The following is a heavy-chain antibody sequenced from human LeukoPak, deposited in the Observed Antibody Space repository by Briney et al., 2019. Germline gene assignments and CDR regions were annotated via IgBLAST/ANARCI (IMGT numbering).Heavy chain of an antibody. D-gene: IGHD1-26*01. J-gene: IGHJ4*02. V-gene: IGHV1-2*02. Sequence: GASVKVSCKASGYTFTGYYIHWGRQAPGQGLEWMGWINPNSGGTNYAQKFQGRVTMTRDTSISTAYMELSRLRSDDTAVYYCARDQGELLTNDYWGQGTLVTVSS. CDR1: GYTFTGYY. CDR2: INPNSGGT. CDR3: ARDQGELLTNDY.